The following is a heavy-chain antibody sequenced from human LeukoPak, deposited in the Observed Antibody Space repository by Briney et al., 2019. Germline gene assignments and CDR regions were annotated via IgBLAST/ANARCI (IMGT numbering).Heavy chain of an antibody. V-gene: IGHV3-48*03. CDR3: TKLAVASADS. Sequence: TGGSLRLSCAASGFSFSSYEMNWVRQAAGKGLEWVSNISPSGSTKYYADSVKGRFTVSRDNAKNSLYLQMNSLRAGDTGVYYCTKLAVASADSWGQGTLVTVSS. CDR2: ISPSGSTK. CDR1: GFSFSSYE. D-gene: IGHD6-19*01. J-gene: IGHJ4*02.